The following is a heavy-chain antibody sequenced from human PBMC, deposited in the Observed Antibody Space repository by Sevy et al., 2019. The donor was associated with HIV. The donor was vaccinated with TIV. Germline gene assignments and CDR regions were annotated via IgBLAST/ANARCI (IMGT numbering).Heavy chain of an antibody. J-gene: IGHJ5*02. CDR2: ISTYNTVR. D-gene: IGHD6-19*01. Sequence: ASVKVSCKASGYTFTSYGMSWVRQAPGQGLEWMGWISTYNTVRNSAQKFHDRVTMTIDTSTSTAYMELRGLRSDDTAVYYCARSTQVAGRSNWFDPWGQGTLVTVSS. CDR3: ARSTQVAGRSNWFDP. CDR1: GYTFTSYG. V-gene: IGHV1-18*01.